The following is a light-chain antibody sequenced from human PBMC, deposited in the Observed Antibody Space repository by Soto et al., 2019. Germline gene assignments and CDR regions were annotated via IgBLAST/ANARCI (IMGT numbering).Light chain of an antibody. CDR3: QQYNDWPPYT. CDR2: DAS. J-gene: IGKJ2*01. Sequence: EIVVTQSPDTLSLSPGESASLSCRASQSVSSNLAWYQQKPGQVPRLLIYDASTRATGIPARFSGSGSGTEFTLTISSLQSEDFAVYYCQQYNDWPPYTFGQGTKLDIK. CDR1: QSVSSN. V-gene: IGKV3D-15*01.